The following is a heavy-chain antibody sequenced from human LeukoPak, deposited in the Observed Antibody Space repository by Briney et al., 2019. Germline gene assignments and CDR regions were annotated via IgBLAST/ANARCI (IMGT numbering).Heavy chain of an antibody. D-gene: IGHD5-24*01. V-gene: IGHV1-58*01. Sequence: SVKVSCKASGFTFTSSAVQWVRQARGQRLEWIGWIVVGSGNTNYAQKFQERVTITRDMSTSTAYMELSSLRSEDTAVYYCAADRREPYAFDIWGQGTMVTVSS. CDR2: IVVGSGNT. CDR1: GFTFTSSA. J-gene: IGHJ3*02. CDR3: AADRREPYAFDI.